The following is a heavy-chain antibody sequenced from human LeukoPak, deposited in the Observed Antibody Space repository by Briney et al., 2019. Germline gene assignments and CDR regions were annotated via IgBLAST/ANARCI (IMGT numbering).Heavy chain of an antibody. V-gene: IGHV4-59*08. CDR1: GGSISSYN. CDR2: ISESGST. CDR3: ARQDALGKFPPPYYMDV. Sequence: SETLSLTCTVSGGSISSYNWNWIRQPPGKGLDWIGYISESGSTNYNSPLENRVTLSLDTSKSQISLNLRSATVADTAVYYCARQDALGKFPPPYYMDVWGKGTTVIVS. D-gene: IGHD3-16*01. J-gene: IGHJ6*03.